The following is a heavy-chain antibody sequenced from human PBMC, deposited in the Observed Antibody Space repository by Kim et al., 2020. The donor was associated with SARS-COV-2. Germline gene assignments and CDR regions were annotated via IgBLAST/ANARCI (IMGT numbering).Heavy chain of an antibody. CDR1: GFIFTNYA. Sequence: GGSLRLSCGASGFIFTNYAMSWVRQAPGKGLEWVSIISGSGAETHDADSVKGRFTISRDNSKNTVFLDMNSVRDDDTAVYYCAKGDCSSTSCYTTDFWGPGTLVTVSS. CDR2: ISGSGAET. D-gene: IGHD2-2*02. CDR3: AKGDCSSTSCYTTDF. V-gene: IGHV3-23*01. J-gene: IGHJ4*02.